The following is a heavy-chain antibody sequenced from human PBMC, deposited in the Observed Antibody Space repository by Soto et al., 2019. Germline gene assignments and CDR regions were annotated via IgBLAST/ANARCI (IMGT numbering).Heavy chain of an antibody. Sequence: QVQLQQWGAGLLKPSETLSLTCAVYGGSFSGYYWSWIRQPPGKGLEWIGEINHSGSTNYNPSLKSRVTISVDTSKNQFSLKLSSVTAADTAVYYCATLPRGGSYKPGRKFDYWGQGTLVTVSS. D-gene: IGHD2-15*01. J-gene: IGHJ4*02. CDR3: ATLPRGGSYKPGRKFDY. V-gene: IGHV4-34*01. CDR2: INHSGST. CDR1: GGSFSGYY.